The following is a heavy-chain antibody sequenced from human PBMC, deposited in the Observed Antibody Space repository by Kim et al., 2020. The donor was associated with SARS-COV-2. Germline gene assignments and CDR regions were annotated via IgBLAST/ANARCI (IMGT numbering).Heavy chain of an antibody. V-gene: IGHV1-2*05. CDR2: INPDSGGT. CDR3: ARGSYHDGLDF. D-gene: IGHD3-10*01. CDR1: GYTFTGYY. J-gene: IGHJ3*01. Sequence: ASVKVSCKASGYTFTGYYIHWVRQGPGQGLEWMGQINPDSGGTNLARRFQGRVTMTRDTSISTVYMEVSRLTPDDTVVYYCARGSYHDGLDFWGQGTLVTVSS.